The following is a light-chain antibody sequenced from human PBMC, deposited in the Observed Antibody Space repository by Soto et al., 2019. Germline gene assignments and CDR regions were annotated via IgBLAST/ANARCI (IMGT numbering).Light chain of an antibody. CDR2: LGS. J-gene: IGKJ1*01. V-gene: IGKV2-28*01. CDR1: KSLLHSNGFNY. CDR3: MRPLGA. Sequence: DIVMTQSPLSLPVIPGEPASISCRSSKSLLHSNGFNYLDWYLQKPGQSPQLLIYLGSNRASGVIDRYSGSGSGTDITLKISRVEVADVGVYYCMRPLGAFGQGTKVEIK.